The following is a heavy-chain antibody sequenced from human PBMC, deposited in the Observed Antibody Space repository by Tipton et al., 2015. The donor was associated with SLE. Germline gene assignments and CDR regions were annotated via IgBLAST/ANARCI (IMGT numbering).Heavy chain of an antibody. J-gene: IGHJ4*02. V-gene: IGHV3-23*01. CDR1: GFTFSNYG. CDR3: AKLGTYSSSAPYFDH. D-gene: IGHD6-6*01. CDR2: ISGSGGNT. Sequence: SLRLSCAASGFTFSNYGMSWVRQAPGKGLGWVSGISGSGGNTFYADSVKGRFTISRDSSKNTLYLQMNSLRAEDTAIYYCAKLGTYSSSAPYFDHWGQGTLVTVSS.